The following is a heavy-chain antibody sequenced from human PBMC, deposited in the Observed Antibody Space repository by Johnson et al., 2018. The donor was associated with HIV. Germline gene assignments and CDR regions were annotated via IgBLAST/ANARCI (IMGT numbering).Heavy chain of an antibody. CDR3: AKTIVVVTADAFDI. V-gene: IGHV3-66*03. D-gene: IGHD2-21*02. CDR1: GFSVSTNY. Sequence: VQLMESGGGLIQAGGSLRLSCAVSGFSVSTNYMNWVRQAPGKGLEWVAVLYSGGATHYADSVKGRFTISRDNSKNTLYLQMNSLRAEDTAVYYCAKTIVVVTADAFDIWGQGQWSPSLQ. CDR2: LYSGGAT. J-gene: IGHJ3*02.